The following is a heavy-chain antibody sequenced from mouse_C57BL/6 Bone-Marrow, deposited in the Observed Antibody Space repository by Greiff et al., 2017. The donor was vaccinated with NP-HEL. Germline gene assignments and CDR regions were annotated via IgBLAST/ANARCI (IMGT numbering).Heavy chain of an antibody. J-gene: IGHJ1*03. CDR1: GYTFTSYW. CDR2: INPSNGGT. V-gene: IGHV1-53*01. CDR3: ARSRDYSNYGDWYFDV. D-gene: IGHD2-5*01. Sequence: QVQLKQPGTELVKPGASVKLSCKASGYTFTSYWMHWVKQRPGQGLEWIGNINPSNGGTNYNEKFKSKATLTVDKSSSTADMQLSSLTSEDSAVYYCARSRDYSNYGDWYFDVWGTGTTVTVAS.